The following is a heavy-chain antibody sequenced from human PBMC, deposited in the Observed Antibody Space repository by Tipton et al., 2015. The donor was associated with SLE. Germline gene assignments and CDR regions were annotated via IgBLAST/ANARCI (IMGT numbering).Heavy chain of an antibody. D-gene: IGHD1-26*01. Sequence: TLSLTCSVSGGSISTSSYYWGWIRQPAGKGLEWIGQIYPSGSTDYNPSLRGRVTMSLDTSKNHFSLNLRSVTAADTALYFCVRDSVGITRGDAFDIWGQGTMVTVSS. CDR1: GGSISTSSYY. V-gene: IGHV4-61*09. J-gene: IGHJ3*02. CDR3: VRDSVGITRGDAFDI. CDR2: IYPSGST.